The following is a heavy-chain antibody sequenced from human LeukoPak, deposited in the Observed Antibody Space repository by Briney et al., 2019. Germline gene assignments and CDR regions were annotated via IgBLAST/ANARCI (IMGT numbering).Heavy chain of an antibody. Sequence: GGSLRLSCAASGFTFSTYVMSWVRQAPGKGLEWVSAISGSGGSTYYADSVKGRFTISRDNSKNTLYLQMNSLRAEDTAVYYCAREDCSGGSCYSGWGQGTLVTVSS. J-gene: IGHJ4*02. CDR3: AREDCSGGSCYSG. CDR1: GFTFSTYV. V-gene: IGHV3-23*01. CDR2: ISGSGGST. D-gene: IGHD2-15*01.